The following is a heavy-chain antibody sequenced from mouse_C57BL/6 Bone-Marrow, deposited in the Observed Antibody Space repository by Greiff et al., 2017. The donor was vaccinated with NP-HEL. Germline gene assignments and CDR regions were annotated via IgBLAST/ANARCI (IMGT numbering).Heavy chain of an antibody. Sequence: EVQLVESGGGLVQPGESLKLSCESNEYEFPSHDMSWVRQTPEQRLELVAAINRNGGGTYYPDTMESRFIISRDNTKKTLYLQMSSLRSEDTAVYYCARGDPYRGMDYWGQGTSVTVSS. D-gene: IGHD2-14*01. CDR3: ARGDPYRGMDY. CDR2: INRNGGGT. V-gene: IGHV5-2*01. J-gene: IGHJ4*01. CDR1: EYEFPSHD.